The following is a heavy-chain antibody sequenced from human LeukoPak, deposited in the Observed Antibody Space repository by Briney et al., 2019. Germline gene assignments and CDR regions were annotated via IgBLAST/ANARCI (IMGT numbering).Heavy chain of an antibody. D-gene: IGHD4/OR15-4a*01. CDR1: GYTFTDYY. CDR2: INPNSGGT. CDR3: ARDFAAVGDYNYYYYYGMDV. J-gene: IGHJ6*02. V-gene: IGHV1-2*02. Sequence: ASVTVSCKASGYTFTDYYIHWVRQAPGQGLEWMGWINPNSGGTNYAQRFQGRVTMTGDTSISTAYMEVSGLRSDDTAVYYCARDFAAVGDYNYYYYYGMDVWGQGTTVTVSS.